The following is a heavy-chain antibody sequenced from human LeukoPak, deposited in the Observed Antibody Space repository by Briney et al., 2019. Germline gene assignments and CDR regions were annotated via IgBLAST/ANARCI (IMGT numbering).Heavy chain of an antibody. CDR2: IYYSGST. D-gene: IGHD3-22*01. Sequence: SETLSLTCTVSGGSISSYYWSWIRQPPGKGLEWIGYIYYSGSTNYNPSLKSRVTISVDTSKNQFSLKLSSVTAADTAVYYCARATYYYDSSGYYYSNDAFDIWGQGTMVTVSS. J-gene: IGHJ3*02. V-gene: IGHV4-59*08. CDR1: GGSISSYY. CDR3: ARATYYYDSSGYYYSNDAFDI.